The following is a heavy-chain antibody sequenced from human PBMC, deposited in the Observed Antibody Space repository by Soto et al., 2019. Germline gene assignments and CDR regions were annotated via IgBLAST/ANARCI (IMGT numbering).Heavy chain of an antibody. Sequence: GGSLRLSCAASQFTFGSCVMTWVRQAPGKGLEWVSLISGSGSNTYYADSVKGRFTISRDNSKNTLYLQMNGLRAEDTAVYYCAKGRIAARHAVGFDSWGQGTLVTVSS. CDR3: AKGRIAARHAVGFDS. J-gene: IGHJ4*02. CDR2: ISGSGSNT. V-gene: IGHV3-23*01. D-gene: IGHD6-6*01. CDR1: QFTFGSCV.